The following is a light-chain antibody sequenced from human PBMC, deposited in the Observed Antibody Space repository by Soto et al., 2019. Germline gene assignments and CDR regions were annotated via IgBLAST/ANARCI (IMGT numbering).Light chain of an antibody. Sequence: AIRMTQSPSSLSASTGDRVTITCRASQGISSYFAWYQQKTGKAPKLLIYAASTLQSGVASRFSGSGSGTDFTLTISCLQSEDFATYYCQQYYSYPWFGQGTKLEIK. J-gene: IGKJ2*01. V-gene: IGKV1-8*01. CDR3: QQYYSYPW. CDR2: AAS. CDR1: QGISSY.